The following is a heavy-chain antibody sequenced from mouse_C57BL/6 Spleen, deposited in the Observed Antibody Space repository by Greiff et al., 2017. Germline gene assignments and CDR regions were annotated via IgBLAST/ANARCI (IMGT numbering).Heavy chain of an antibody. V-gene: IGHV1-7*01. Sequence: QVQLQQSGAELANPGASVKLSCKASGYTFTSYWMHWVKQRPGQGLEWIGYINPSSGYTKYKQKFTDKATLTADKSSSTAYMQLSSLTYEDSAVYYCARWYDYDGAWFAYWGQGTLVTVSA. CDR3: ARWYDYDGAWFAY. D-gene: IGHD2-4*01. J-gene: IGHJ3*01. CDR1: GYTFTSYW. CDR2: INPSSGYT.